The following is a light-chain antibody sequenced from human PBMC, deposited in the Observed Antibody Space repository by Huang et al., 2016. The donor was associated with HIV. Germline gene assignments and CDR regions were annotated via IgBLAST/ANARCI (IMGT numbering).Light chain of an antibody. CDR2: DAS. CDR1: QSVFSY. V-gene: IGKV3-11*01. J-gene: IGKJ2*01. Sequence: EIVLTQSPATLSLSPGESATLSCRTSQSVFSYLAWYQQRPGQAPRLLIYDASNRATGVAARFSGSGSGTDVALTISSLESEDFAVYYCQQRSAWPRTFGHGTKLEI. CDR3: QQRSAWPRT.